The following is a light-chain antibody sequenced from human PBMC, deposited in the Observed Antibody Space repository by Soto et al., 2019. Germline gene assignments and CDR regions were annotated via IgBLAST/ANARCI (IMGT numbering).Light chain of an antibody. CDR3: QQYGSSPWT. V-gene: IGKV3-20*01. CDR1: ESVSTF. CDR2: EAS. J-gene: IGKJ1*01. Sequence: IVLTQSPATLSLSPWERATLSCRASESVSTFLAWYQQKPGQAPRLLIYEASSRATGIPARFSGGGSGTDFTLTINRLEPEDFAVYYCQQYGSSPWTFGQGTKVDI.